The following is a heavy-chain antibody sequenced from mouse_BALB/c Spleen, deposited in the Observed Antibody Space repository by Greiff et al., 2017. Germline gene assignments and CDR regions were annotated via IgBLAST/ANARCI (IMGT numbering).Heavy chain of an antibody. CDR3: ARADSSGYVGAYYAMDY. CDR2: IYYSGTI. V-gene: IGHV3-5*02. CDR1: GISITTGNYR. D-gene: IGHD3-2*01. Sequence: EVMLVESGPGLVKPSQTVSLTCTVTGISITTGNYRWSWIRQFPGNKLEWIGYIYYSGTITYNPSLTSRTTITRDTSKNQFFLEMNSLTAEDTATYYCARADSSGYVGAYYAMDYWGQGTSVTVSS. J-gene: IGHJ4*01.